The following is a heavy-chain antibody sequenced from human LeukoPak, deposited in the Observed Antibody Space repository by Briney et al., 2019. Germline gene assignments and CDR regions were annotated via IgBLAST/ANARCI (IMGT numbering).Heavy chain of an antibody. V-gene: IGHV1-69*13. J-gene: IGHJ6*02. CDR1: GGTFSSYA. Sequence: GASVKVSRKASGGTFSSYAISWVRQAPGQGLEWMGGIIPIFGTANYAQKFQGRVTITADESTSTAYMELSSLRSEDTAVYYCARDLKGCSNTSCYTINYYYYGMDVWGQGTTVTVSS. CDR3: ARDLKGCSNTSCYTINYYYYGMDV. D-gene: IGHD2-2*02. CDR2: IIPIFGTA.